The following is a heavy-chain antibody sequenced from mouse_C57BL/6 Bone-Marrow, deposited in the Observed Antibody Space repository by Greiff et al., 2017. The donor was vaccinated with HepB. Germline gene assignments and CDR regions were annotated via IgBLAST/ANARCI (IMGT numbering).Heavy chain of an antibody. CDR1: GFNIKDDY. CDR2: IDPENGDT. Sequence: VQLQQSGAELVRPGASVKLSCTASGFNIKDDYMHWVKQRPEQGLEWIGWIDPENGDTEYASKFQGKATITADTSSNTAYLQLSSLTSEDTAVYYCTTKFITTVVPYFDYWGQGTTLTVSS. D-gene: IGHD1-1*01. CDR3: TTKFITTVVPYFDY. V-gene: IGHV14-4*01. J-gene: IGHJ2*01.